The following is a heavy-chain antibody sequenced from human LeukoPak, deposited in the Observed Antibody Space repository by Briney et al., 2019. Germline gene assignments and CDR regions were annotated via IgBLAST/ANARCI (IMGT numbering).Heavy chain of an antibody. J-gene: IGHJ5*02. CDR2: INPAGSQR. V-gene: IGHV3-7*01. CDR1: GFMFSEYW. D-gene: IGHD4-4*01. Sequence: GGSLRLSCTASGFMFSEYWMSWVRQAPGKGPEWVANINPAGSQRYSVDSLKGRSTVSRDNAKKSFYLQMNYLRAEDTAVYYCVKWGPYCSTHYCPALEAWGQGTLVTVSS. CDR3: VKWGPYCSTHYCPALEA.